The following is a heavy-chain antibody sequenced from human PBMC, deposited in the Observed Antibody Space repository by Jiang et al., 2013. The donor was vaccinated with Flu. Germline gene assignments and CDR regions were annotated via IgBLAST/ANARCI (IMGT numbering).Heavy chain of an antibody. V-gene: IGHV1-2*06. CDR2: ISPNTGGT. CDR3: ARDPNFDY. J-gene: IGHJ4*02. Sequence: GAEVKKPGGLSEGLLRGFWKQLHDYDLNWVRQAPGQGLEWMGRISPNTGGTNYAQKFQGRVTMTRDTSISTAYMELSSLRSDDTAVYYCARDPNFDYWGQGNPGSPSPQ. CDR1: KQLHDYD.